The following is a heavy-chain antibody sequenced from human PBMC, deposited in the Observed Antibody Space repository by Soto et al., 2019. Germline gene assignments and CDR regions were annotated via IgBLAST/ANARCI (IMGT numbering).Heavy chain of an antibody. CDR3: ARETYYGQSATIVGEF. V-gene: IGHV3-48*03. D-gene: IGHD3-10*01. Sequence: PGGSLRLSCVGSGFRFNEYEINWVRQAPGKGLEWASYINSGGSLIYYAASVKGRFTISRDNYKDSVYLQMNSLRADDTALYCARETYYGQSATIVGEFWGQGTLVTVSS. J-gene: IGHJ4*02. CDR1: GFRFNEYE. CDR2: INSGGSLI.